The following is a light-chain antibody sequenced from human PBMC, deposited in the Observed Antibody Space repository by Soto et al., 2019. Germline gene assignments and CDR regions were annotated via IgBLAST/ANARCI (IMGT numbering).Light chain of an antibody. J-gene: IGLJ1*01. CDR1: SSDVGGYNY. CDR3: SSYAGSNSYV. CDR2: EVS. Sequence: QSVLSQPPSATGPPGQSVTISCTGTSSDVGGYNYVSWYQQHPGKAPKLMIYEVSKRPSGVPDRFSGCKSGNTASLTVPGLQAEDEADYYCSSYAGSNSYVFGSGTKVTVL. V-gene: IGLV2-8*01.